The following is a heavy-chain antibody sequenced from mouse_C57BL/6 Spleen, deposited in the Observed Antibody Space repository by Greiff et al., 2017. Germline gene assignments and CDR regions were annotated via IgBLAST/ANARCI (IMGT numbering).Heavy chain of an antibody. D-gene: IGHD1-1*01. CDR1: GYTFTDYE. J-gene: IGHJ1*03. CDR2: IDPETGGT. CDR3: TGSRRYFDV. Sequence: VQRVESGAELVRPGASVTLSCKASGYTFTDYEMHWVKQTPVHGLEWIGAIDPETGGTAYNQKFKGKAILTADKSSSTAYMELRSLTSEDSAVYYCTGSRRYFDVWGTGTAVTVSS. V-gene: IGHV1-15*01.